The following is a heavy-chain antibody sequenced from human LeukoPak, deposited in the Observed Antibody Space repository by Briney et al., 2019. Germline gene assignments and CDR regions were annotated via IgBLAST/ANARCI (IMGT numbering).Heavy chain of an antibody. V-gene: IGHV3-9*01. CDR2: ISWNSGSI. CDR1: GFTFDDYA. J-gene: IGHJ6*03. D-gene: IGHD5-12*01. Sequence: PGRSLRLSCAASGFTFDDYAMHWVRQAPGKGLEWVSGISWNSGSIGYADSVKGRFTISRDNAKNSLYLQMNSLRAEDTALYYCAKDSDVATGYMDVWGKGTTVTISS. CDR3: AKDSDVATGYMDV.